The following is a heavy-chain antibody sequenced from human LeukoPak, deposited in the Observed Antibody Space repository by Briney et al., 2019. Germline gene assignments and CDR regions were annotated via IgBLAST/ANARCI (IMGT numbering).Heavy chain of an antibody. J-gene: IGHJ5*02. CDR3: ARDYDVLTAYPPTQLFDP. CDR2: IYHSGST. CDR1: NSSVSRGYY. D-gene: IGHD3-9*01. Sequence: SETLSLTCNVSNSSVSRGYYWGCIRQPPGKSLEWIGSIYHSGSTYHNPSLKSRVTISIDKSKNQFSLKLTSVTAADTAVYYCARDYDVLTAYPPTQLFDPWGQGTLVTVSS. V-gene: IGHV4-38-2*02.